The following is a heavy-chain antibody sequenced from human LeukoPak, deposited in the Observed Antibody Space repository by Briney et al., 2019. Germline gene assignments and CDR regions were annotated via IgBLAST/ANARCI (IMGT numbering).Heavy chain of an antibody. D-gene: IGHD1-26*01. CDR3: AKSDYFDP. CDR1: GFTFDDYA. CDR2: ISWNSNRV. V-gene: IGHV3-9*01. Sequence: GGSLRLFCAASGFTFDDYAMHWVRQDPGNGLEWVAGISWNSNRVDYADPVKGRFTISRDNAKNTLYLQMNSLRAEDTAFYYCAKSDYFDPWGLGTLVTVSS. J-gene: IGHJ5*02.